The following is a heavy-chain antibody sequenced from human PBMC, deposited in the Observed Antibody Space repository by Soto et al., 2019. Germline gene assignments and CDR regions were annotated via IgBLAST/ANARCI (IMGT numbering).Heavy chain of an antibody. CDR1: GFTFSSYA. D-gene: IGHD3-22*01. CDR3: ARALPYYYDSSGYAFQH. J-gene: IGHJ1*01. V-gene: IGHV3-30-3*01. Sequence: QVQLVESGGGVVQPGRSLRLSCAASGFTFSSYAMHWVRQAPGKGLQWVAVISYDGSNKYYADSVKGRFTISRDNSKNTLYLQMNSLRAEDTAVYYCARALPYYYDSSGYAFQHWGQGTLVTVSS. CDR2: ISYDGSNK.